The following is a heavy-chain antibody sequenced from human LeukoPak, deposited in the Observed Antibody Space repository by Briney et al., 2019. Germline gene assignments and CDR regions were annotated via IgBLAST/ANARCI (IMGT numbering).Heavy chain of an antibody. D-gene: IGHD3-10*01. J-gene: IGHJ4*02. CDR2: MNPNSGNT. CDR3: ARDRRIYYGSGSYYSMDV. V-gene: IGHV1-8*01. CDR1: GYTFTSYD. Sequence: ASVKVSCKASGYTFTSYDINWVRQATGQGLEWMGWMNPNSGNTGYAQKFQGRVTMTRNTSISTAYMELSSLRSEDTAVYYCARDRRIYYGSGSYYSMDVWGQGTLVTVSS.